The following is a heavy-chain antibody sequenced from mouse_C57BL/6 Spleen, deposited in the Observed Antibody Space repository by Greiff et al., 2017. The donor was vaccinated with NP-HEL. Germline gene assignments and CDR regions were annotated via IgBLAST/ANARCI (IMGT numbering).Heavy chain of an antibody. J-gene: IGHJ1*03. CDR2: IHPNSGST. CDR3: ARVPVTTVVATDWYFDV. CDR1: GYTFTSYW. V-gene: IGHV1-64*01. Sequence: QVQLQQPGAELVKPGASVKLSCKASGYTFTSYWMHWVKQRPGQGLEWIGMIHPNSGSTTYNEKFKSKATLTVDKSSSTAYMQLSSLTSEDSAVYYCARVPVTTVVATDWYFDVWGTGTTVTVSS. D-gene: IGHD1-1*01.